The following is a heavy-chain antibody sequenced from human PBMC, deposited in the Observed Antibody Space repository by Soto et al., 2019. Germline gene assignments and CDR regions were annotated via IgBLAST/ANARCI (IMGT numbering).Heavy chain of an antibody. CDR1: GDSVSSNSAA. V-gene: IGHV6-1*01. CDR2: TYYRSKWYN. Sequence: SQTLSLTCAISGDSVSSNSAAWNWIRQSPSRGLEWLGRTYYRSKWYNDYAVSVKSRISINPDTSKNQFSLQLNSVTPEDTAVYYCATQHGNSWYGNAFDIWGQGTLVTVSS. CDR3: ATQHGNSWYGNAFDI. J-gene: IGHJ3*02. D-gene: IGHD6-13*01.